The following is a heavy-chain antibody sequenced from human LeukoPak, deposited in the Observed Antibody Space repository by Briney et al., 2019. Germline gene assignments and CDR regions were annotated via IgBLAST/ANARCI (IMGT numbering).Heavy chain of an antibody. CDR3: ARDGYRLSGYFYYMDV. CDR2: NNTHNGDT. D-gene: IGHD2-2*03. V-gene: IGHV1-18*01. J-gene: IGHJ6*03. Sequence: VASVKVSCKASGYTFASFGITWVRQAPGQGLEWMGWNNTHNGDTNYAQKLQGRVTMTTDTSTSTAYMELRSLRSDDTAVYYCARDGYRLSGYFYYMDVWGKGTTVTVSS. CDR1: GYTFASFG.